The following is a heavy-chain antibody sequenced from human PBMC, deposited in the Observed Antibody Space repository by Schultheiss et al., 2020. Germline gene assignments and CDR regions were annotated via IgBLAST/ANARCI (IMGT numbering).Heavy chain of an antibody. CDR2: IDPSDSYT. V-gene: IGHV5-10-1*01. CDR3: ARRPGIVSEFDY. Sequence: GESLKISCKGSGYSFTSYWISWVRQMPGKGLEWMGRIDPSDSYTNYSPSFQGHVTISADKSISTAYLQWSSLKASDTAMYYCARRPGIVSEFDYWGQGTLVTVSS. D-gene: IGHD1-14*01. CDR1: GYSFTSYW. J-gene: IGHJ4*02.